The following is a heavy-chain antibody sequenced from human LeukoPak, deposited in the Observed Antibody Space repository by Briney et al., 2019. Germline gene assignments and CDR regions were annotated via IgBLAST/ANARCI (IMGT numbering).Heavy chain of an antibody. CDR3: ARQAIAGATGSWFDP. CDR2: IYYSGST. Sequence: PSETLSLTCTVSGGSISSSSYYWGWIRQPPGKGLEWIGSIYYSGSTYYNPSLKSRVTISVDTSKNQFSLKLSSVTAADTAVYYCARQAIAGATGSWFDPWGQGTLVTVSS. V-gene: IGHV4-39*01. J-gene: IGHJ5*02. CDR1: GGSISSSSYY. D-gene: IGHD1-26*01.